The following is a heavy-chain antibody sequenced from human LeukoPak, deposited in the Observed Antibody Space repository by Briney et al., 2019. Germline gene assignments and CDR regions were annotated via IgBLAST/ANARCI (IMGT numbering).Heavy chain of an antibody. CDR1: GYTFTGYY. Sequence: APVKVSCKASGYTFTGYYVDWVRQAPGQGLEWMGWINPNSGGTNYAKKFQGRVTMTRDTSISIVYMELSRLKFDDTAMYYCARGGIVPGATADAFEIWGQGTTVTVSS. V-gene: IGHV1-2*02. CDR3: ARGGIVPGATADAFEI. J-gene: IGHJ3*02. D-gene: IGHD2-2*01. CDR2: INPNSGGT.